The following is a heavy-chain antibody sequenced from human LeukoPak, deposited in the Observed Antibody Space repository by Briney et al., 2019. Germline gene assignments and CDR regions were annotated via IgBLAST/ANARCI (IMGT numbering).Heavy chain of an antibody. V-gene: IGHV1-2*02. CDR3: ARASYYYDSSGYPRYYFDY. J-gene: IGHJ4*02. CDR1: GYTFTDYY. D-gene: IGHD3-22*01. Sequence: ASVRVSCKASGYTFTDYYMHWVRQAPGQGLEWMGWINPNSGGTNYAQKFQGRLTMTRDTSISTAYMELSRLRSDDTAVYYCARASYYYDSSGYPRYYFDYWGQGTLASLSS. CDR2: INPNSGGT.